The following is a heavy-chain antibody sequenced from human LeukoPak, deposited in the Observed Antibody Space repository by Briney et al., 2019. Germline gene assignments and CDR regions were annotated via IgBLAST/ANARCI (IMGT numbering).Heavy chain of an antibody. V-gene: IGHV4-4*08. D-gene: IGHD3-22*01. CDR3: ARDRVSSGEDY. J-gene: IGHJ4*02. CDR1: GGSISSYY. CDR2: IYTSGST. Sequence: SETLSLTCTVSGGSISSYYWSWIRQPPGKGLEWIGRIYTSGSTNYNPSLKSRVTISVDTSKNQFSLKLSSVTAADTAVYYCARDRVSSGEDYWGQGTLVTVSS.